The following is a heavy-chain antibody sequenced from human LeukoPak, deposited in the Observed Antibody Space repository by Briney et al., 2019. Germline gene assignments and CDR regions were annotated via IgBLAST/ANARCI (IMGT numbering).Heavy chain of an antibody. V-gene: IGHV4-4*02. CDR2: IYHSGST. CDR1: GGSISSINW. D-gene: IGHD6-19*01. Sequence: PSGTLSLTCAVSGGSISSINWWSWVRQPPRKGLEWIGEIYHSGSTNYNPSLKSRVTISVDKSKNQFSLKLTSVTAADTAVYYCARAGEQLLVNWFDPWGQGTLITVSS. J-gene: IGHJ5*02. CDR3: ARAGEQLLVNWFDP.